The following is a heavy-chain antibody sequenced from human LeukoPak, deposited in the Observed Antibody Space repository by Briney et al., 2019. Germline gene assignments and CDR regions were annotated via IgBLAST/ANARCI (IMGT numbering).Heavy chain of an antibody. D-gene: IGHD3-10*01. CDR1: RFTFSSYA. V-gene: IGHV3-23*01. CDR2: ISGSGGST. J-gene: IGHJ4*02. Sequence: GGSLRLSCAASRFTFSSYAMSWVRQAPGKGLEWVSAISGSGGSTYYADSVKGRFTISRDNSEDTAVYYCAKARPRVTMVRGTYYFDYWGQGTLVTDSS. CDR3: YYFDY.